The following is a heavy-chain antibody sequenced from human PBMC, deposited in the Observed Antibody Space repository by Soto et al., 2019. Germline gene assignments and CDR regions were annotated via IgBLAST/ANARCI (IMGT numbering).Heavy chain of an antibody. V-gene: IGHV1-69*13. CDR3: ARGSYDSYAGFFGMDV. D-gene: IGHD3-10*01. CDR1: GGSFMGQA. Sequence: GASVKVSCKTSGGSFMGQAISWVRQAPGQGPEWMGGIIPFSGTVTYTQRFQGRLTLTADEPTKTAYMELSSLRSEDTAVYYCARGSYDSYAGFFGMDVWGQGTKVTVSS. J-gene: IGHJ6*02. CDR2: IIPFSGTV.